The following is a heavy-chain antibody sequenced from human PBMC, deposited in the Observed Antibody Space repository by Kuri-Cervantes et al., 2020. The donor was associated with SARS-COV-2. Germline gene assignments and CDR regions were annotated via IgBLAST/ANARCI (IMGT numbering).Heavy chain of an antibody. Sequence: GGSLRLSCAASGFTFSSYGMHWVRQAPGKGLEWVAVIWYDGSNKYYADSVKGRFTISRDNSKNTLYLQVNSLRAEDTAVYYCAKDRSPYSSYWYYFDYWGQGTLVTVSS. CDR2: IWYDGSNK. D-gene: IGHD6-13*01. CDR1: GFTFSSYG. V-gene: IGHV3-33*06. J-gene: IGHJ4*02. CDR3: AKDRSPYSSYWYYFDY.